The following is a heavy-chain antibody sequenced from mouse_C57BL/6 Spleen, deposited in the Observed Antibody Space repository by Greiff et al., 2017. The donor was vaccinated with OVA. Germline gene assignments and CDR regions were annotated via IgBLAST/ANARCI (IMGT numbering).Heavy chain of an antibody. V-gene: IGHV3-6*01. D-gene: IGHD2-4*01. J-gene: IGHJ3*01. CDR1: GYSITSGYY. CDR3: ARGENYDYDSFAY. CDR2: ISYDGSN. Sequence: EVKLMESGPGLVKPSQSLSLTCSVTGYSITSGYYWNWIRQFPGNKLEWMGYISYDGSNNYNPSLKNRISITRDTSKNQFFLKLNSVTTEDTATYYCARGENYDYDSFAYWGKGTLVTVSA.